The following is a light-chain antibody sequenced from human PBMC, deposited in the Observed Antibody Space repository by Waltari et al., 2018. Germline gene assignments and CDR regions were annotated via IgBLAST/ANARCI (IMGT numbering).Light chain of an antibody. CDR1: SSDVGDYTY. V-gene: IGLV2-8*01. Sequence: QSALTQPPSASGSPGQSVTISCTGTSSDVGDYTYVSWYQQHPGKAPKLMIYEVSKRPSGVPDRFSGSKSGNTASLTVSGLQTEDEADYYCSSYAGSNNFVFGTGTKVTVL. CDR2: EVS. CDR3: SSYAGSNNFV. J-gene: IGLJ1*01.